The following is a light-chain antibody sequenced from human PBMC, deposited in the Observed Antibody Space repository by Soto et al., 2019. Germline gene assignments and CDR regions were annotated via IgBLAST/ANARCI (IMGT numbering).Light chain of an antibody. Sequence: QSALTQPPSVSGSPGQSVAISCTGTSSDVGSYNRVSWYQQPPGTAPKLMIFDVSNRPSGVPDRFSGSKSGNTASLTISELQAEDEAYYYCSSYTTSNTYVFGTGTKVTVL. V-gene: IGLV2-18*02. CDR1: SSDVGSYNR. J-gene: IGLJ1*01. CDR2: DVS. CDR3: SSYTTSNTYV.